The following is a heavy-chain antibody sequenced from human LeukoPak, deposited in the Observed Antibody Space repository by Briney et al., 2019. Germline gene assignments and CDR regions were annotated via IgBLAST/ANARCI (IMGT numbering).Heavy chain of an antibody. CDR3: ARDVGCSGGSCYLLPFDY. Sequence: ASVKVSCKASGYTFTSYGISWVRQAPGQGLEWMGWISAYNGNTNYAQKLQGRVTMTTDTSTSTAYMELRSLRSDDTAVYYCARDVGCSGGSCYLLPFDYWGKGTLVTVSS. D-gene: IGHD2-15*01. CDR1: GYTFTSYG. CDR2: ISAYNGNT. J-gene: IGHJ4*02. V-gene: IGHV1-18*01.